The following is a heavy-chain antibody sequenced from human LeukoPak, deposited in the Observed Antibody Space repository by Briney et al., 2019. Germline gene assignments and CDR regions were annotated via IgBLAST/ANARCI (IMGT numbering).Heavy chain of an antibody. V-gene: IGHV3-21*01. D-gene: IGHD2-15*01. CDR2: ISRSTSYI. Sequence: PGGSLRLSCAASGFTFSSYSMNWVRQAPGKGLEWVSSISRSTSYIDYADSVQGRFTISRDNAKNFLYLQVNSLRADDTAVYYCARARLSFTRGIGTNYFDDWGQGTPVTVSS. CDR3: ARARLSFTRGIGTNYFDD. J-gene: IGHJ4*02. CDR1: GFTFSSYS.